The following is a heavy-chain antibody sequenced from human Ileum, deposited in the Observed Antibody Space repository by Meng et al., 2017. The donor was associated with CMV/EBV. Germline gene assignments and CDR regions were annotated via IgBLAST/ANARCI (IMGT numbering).Heavy chain of an antibody. J-gene: IGHJ5*02. CDR1: GAAISSGDYD. CDR3: ARFRIAALGNLFDP. CDR2: IFFSGNT. Sequence: PPQVSGQGLVKPSQTLSLRCTVSGAAISSGDYDWSWIRQPPGKGLEWIGYIFFSGNTYYNPSLNNRVIISIDTPRNQFSLKVDSVTAADTAVYYCARFRIAALGNLFDPWGHGTLVTVSS. D-gene: IGHD6-13*01. V-gene: IGHV4-30-4*08.